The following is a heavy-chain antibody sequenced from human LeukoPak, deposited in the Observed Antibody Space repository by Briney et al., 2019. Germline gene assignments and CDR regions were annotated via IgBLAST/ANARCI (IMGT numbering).Heavy chain of an antibody. V-gene: IGHV4-38-2*01. CDR1: GYSISSDYYSSDYY. CDR3: ASYNSGYRFDY. D-gene: IGHD3-22*01. CDR2: LYHSGTT. J-gene: IGHJ4*02. Sequence: SETLSLTCAVSGYSISSDYYSSDYYWGWMRQPPGKGLEWIASLYHSGTTYYNPSLKSRVIISVDTSKNQFSLKLSSVTAADTAVYYCASYNSGYRFDYWGQGTLVTVSS.